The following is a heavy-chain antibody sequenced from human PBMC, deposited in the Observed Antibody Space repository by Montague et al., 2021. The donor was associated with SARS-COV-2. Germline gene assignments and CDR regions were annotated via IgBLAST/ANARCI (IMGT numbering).Heavy chain of an antibody. CDR1: GDSISSGYFY. V-gene: IGHV4-39*01. CDR3: ARHLSISGPAAVSDY. J-gene: IGHJ4*02. D-gene: IGHD2-2*01. CDR2: IHYSGIT. Sequence: SETLSLTCTVSGDSISSGYFYWGWIRPPPGKGLEWVGTIHYSGITYYNPSLKIRVTISVDTSRNQFSLKLSSVTAADTAIYYCARHLSISGPAAVSDYWGQGTLVTVSS.